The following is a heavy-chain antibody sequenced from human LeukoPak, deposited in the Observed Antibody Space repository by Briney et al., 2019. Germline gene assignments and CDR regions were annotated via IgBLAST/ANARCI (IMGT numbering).Heavy chain of an antibody. V-gene: IGHV3-48*04. D-gene: IGHD3-22*01. CDR2: ISTGSSSI. CDR1: GFTFSSYS. Sequence: GGSLRLSCAASGFTFSSYSMDWVRQAPGKGLEWVSYISTGSSSIYYADSVKGRFTISRDNAKNSLYLQMNSLRAEDTAVYYCTRDQYYYDSSGYYDFDYWGQGTLVTVSS. J-gene: IGHJ4*02. CDR3: TRDQYYYDSSGYYDFDY.